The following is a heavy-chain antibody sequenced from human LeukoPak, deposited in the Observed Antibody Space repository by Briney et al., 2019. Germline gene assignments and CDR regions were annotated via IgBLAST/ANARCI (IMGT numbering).Heavy chain of an antibody. Sequence: PSETLSLTCAVYGGSFSGYYWSGIRQPPGKGLEWIGEINHSGSTNCNPSLTRRVTISVDTSKNQFSLKLSSVTAADTAVYYCARGRGYSYGYSDYWGQGTLVTVSS. CDR2: INHSGST. J-gene: IGHJ4*02. CDR1: GGSFSGYY. CDR3: ARGRGYSYGYSDY. D-gene: IGHD5-18*01. V-gene: IGHV4-34*01.